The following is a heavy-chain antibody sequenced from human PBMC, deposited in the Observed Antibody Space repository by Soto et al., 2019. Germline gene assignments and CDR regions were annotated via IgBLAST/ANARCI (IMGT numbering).Heavy chain of an antibody. CDR1: GFTFSNYI. CDR3: ARDDEGGGYCDLGY. D-gene: IGHD3-10*01. CDR2: ILHDGNNK. J-gene: IGHJ4*02. Sequence: QVQLVESGGGVVQPGRSLRLSCAASGFTFSNYIMHWVRQAPGKGLEWVAIILHDGNNKYYADSVKGRFTISRDNSKNTLYLQMNSLRTEDTAIYYCARDDEGGGYCDLGYWGQGTLVTVSS. V-gene: IGHV3-30-3*01.